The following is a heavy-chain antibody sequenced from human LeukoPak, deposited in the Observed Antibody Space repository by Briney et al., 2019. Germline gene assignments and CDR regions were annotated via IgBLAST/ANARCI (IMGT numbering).Heavy chain of an antibody. Sequence: SVKVSCKASGGTFSSYAISWVRQAPGRGLEWMGGIIPIFCTANYAQKFQGRVTITADEATSTAYMELSSLRSEDTAVYYCARVGGYSYGPGGPANYYYYYGMDVWGQGTTVTVSS. J-gene: IGHJ6*02. CDR1: GGTFSSYA. CDR2: IIPIFCTA. V-gene: IGHV1-69*13. CDR3: ARVGGYSYGPGGPANYYYYYGMDV. D-gene: IGHD5-18*01.